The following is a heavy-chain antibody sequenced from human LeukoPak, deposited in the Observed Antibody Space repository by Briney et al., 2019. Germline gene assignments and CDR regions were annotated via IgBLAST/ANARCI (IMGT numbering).Heavy chain of an antibody. V-gene: IGHV4-34*01. D-gene: IGHD6-19*01. CDR3: ARQWLVSPLFDY. CDR1: GGSLSGYY. CDR2: INHSGST. J-gene: IGHJ4*02. Sequence: PAGTLSLTCAVYGGSLSGYYWSWIRQPPGKGLEWIGEINHSGSTNYNPSLKSRVTISVDTSKNQLSLKLSSMTAADTAVYYCARQWLVSPLFDYWGQGTLVTV.